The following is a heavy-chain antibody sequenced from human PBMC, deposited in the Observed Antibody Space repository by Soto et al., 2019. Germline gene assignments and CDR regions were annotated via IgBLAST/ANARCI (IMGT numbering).Heavy chain of an antibody. V-gene: IGHV3-21*01. J-gene: IGHJ6*02. Sequence: GGSLRLSCAASGLTFSTYTMNWVRQAPGKGLEWVSSISGDAIYIHYADSVKGRFTISRDDARNSLYLQMNSLRAEDTAVYYCVTLTPGNVLTRSFYYGMDVWGPGTTVTVSS. CDR2: ISGDAIYI. CDR1: GLTFSTYT. CDR3: VTLTPGNVLTRSFYYGMDV. D-gene: IGHD1-1*01.